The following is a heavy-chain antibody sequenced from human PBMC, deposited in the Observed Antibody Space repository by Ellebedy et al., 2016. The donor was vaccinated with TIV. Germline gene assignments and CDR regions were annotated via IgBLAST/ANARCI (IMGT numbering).Heavy chain of an antibody. V-gene: IGHV1-46*01. CDR3: ATTSPAGAYYYYGMDV. CDR2: INPSGGST. CDR1: GYTFTSYY. J-gene: IGHJ6*02. D-gene: IGHD6-13*01. Sequence: AASVKVSCKASGYTFTSYYMPWVRQAPGQGLEWMGIINPSGGSTSYAQKFQGRVTMTEDTSTDTAYMELSSLRSEDTAVYYCATTSPAGAYYYYGMDVWGQGTTVTVSS.